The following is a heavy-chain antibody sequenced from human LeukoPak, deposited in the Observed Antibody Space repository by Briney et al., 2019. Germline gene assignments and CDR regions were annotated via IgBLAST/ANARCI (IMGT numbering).Heavy chain of an antibody. Sequence: GESLKISCKGSGYTFTSYWIGWVRQMPGKGLEWMGIIYPGDSNSRYIPSFQGQVTTLVDESISTAYLQWSSLKASDTAMYYCARRRAVAGTYYFDLWGQGTLVTVSS. D-gene: IGHD6-19*01. V-gene: IGHV5-51*01. CDR1: GYTFTSYW. CDR2: IYPGDSNS. J-gene: IGHJ4*02. CDR3: ARRRAVAGTYYFDL.